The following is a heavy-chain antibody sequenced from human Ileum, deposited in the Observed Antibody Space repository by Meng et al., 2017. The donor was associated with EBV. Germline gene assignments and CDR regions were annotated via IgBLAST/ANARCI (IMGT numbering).Heavy chain of an antibody. CDR1: GGSISSGGYY. Sequence: QVQLQGSGPGLWKPSPTLSLTCTVSGGSISSGGYYWSWIRQHPGKGLEWIGYIHSSGSTYYNPSLRSRLTISVDTSKNQFSLKLSSVTAADTAVYYCARASYGSGSPLGESWFDPWGQGTLVTVSS. J-gene: IGHJ5*02. D-gene: IGHD3-10*01. CDR2: IHSSGST. CDR3: ARASYGSGSPLGESWFDP. V-gene: IGHV4-31*03.